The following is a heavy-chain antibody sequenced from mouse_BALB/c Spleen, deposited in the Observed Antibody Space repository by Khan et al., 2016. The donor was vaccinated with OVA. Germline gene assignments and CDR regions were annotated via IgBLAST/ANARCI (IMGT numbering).Heavy chain of an antibody. D-gene: IGHD2-14*01. J-gene: IGHJ4*01. V-gene: IGHV9-3-1*01. Sequence: QIQLVQSGPELKKPGETVKISCKASGYTFTIYGMNWVRQAPGKGLKWMGWINTYTGEPTYADDFKGRFAFSLETSASTAFLQINNLKNEDTATYCCARVGYNGTRDYWGQGTSVTVAS. CDR2: INTYTGEP. CDR3: ARVGYNGTRDY. CDR1: GYTFTIYG.